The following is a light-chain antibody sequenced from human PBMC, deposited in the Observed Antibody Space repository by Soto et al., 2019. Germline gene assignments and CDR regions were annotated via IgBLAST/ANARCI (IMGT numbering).Light chain of an antibody. CDR2: DNN. Sequence: QSVLTQPPSVSAAPGQKVTISCSGISSKIGNNYVSWYQQLPGTAPKLLIYDNNKRPSGIPDRFSGSKSGTSATLGITGLQTGDEADYYCGTWDSSLSAGVFGGGTKLTVL. CDR1: SSKIGNNY. J-gene: IGLJ2*01. V-gene: IGLV1-51*01. CDR3: GTWDSSLSAGV.